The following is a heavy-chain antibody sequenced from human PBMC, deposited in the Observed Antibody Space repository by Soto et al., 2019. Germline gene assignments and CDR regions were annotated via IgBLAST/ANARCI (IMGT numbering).Heavy chain of an antibody. CDR2: ISSSGATI. CDR3: ARGQPRNPYYYYYMDV. D-gene: IGHD6-13*01. CDR1: GFTFSDYY. Sequence: QVQLVESGGGLVKPGGSLRLSCVASGFTFSDYYMSWIRQAPGQGLEWVSYISSSGATIYYADSVKGRFTISRDNAKNSLYLQMNSLRAEDTAVYYCARGQPRNPYYYYYMDVWGSGTTVTVSS. V-gene: IGHV3-11*01. J-gene: IGHJ6*03.